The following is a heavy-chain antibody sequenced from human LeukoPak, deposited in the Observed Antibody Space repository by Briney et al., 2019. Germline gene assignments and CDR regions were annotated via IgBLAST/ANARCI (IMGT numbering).Heavy chain of an antibody. CDR1: GGSFSGYY. J-gene: IGHJ4*02. CDR3: ARDSRSGSTSENDY. Sequence: SETLSLTCTVYGGSFSGYYWNWIRQPPGKGLEWIGEINHSGSTNYNPSLKSRVTISVDTSKNQFSLKLSSVTAADTAVYYCARDSRSGSTSENDYWGQGTLVTVSS. V-gene: IGHV4-34*01. CDR2: INHSGST. D-gene: IGHD1-26*01.